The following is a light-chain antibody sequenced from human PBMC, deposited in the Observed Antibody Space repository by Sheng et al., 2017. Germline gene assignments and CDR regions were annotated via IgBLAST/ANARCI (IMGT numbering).Light chain of an antibody. CDR2: GAS. CDR1: QTVISSF. V-gene: IGKV3-20*01. CDR3: QQYGRSPHIT. J-gene: IGKJ5*01. Sequence: EIVLTQSPDTLSLSPGERATLSCRASQTVISSFLAWYQQKAGQAPRLLIYGASSRATGIPDRFSGSGSGTDFTLTISRLEPEDFAVYYCQQYGRSPHITFGQGTRLEI.